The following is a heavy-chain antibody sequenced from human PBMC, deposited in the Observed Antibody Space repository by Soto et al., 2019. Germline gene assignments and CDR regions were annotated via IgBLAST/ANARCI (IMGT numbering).Heavy chain of an antibody. V-gene: IGHV5-51*01. D-gene: IGHD3-16*01. CDR2: IYPGDSDT. CDR1: GYSFTSYW. J-gene: IGHJ6*02. Sequence: RGESLKISCKGSGYSFTSYWIGWVRQMPGKGLEWMGIIYPGDSDTRYSPSFQGQVTISADKSISTAYLQWSSLKASDTAMYYCARLGGGNYYYYGMDVWGQGTTVTVSS. CDR3: ARLGGGNYYYYGMDV.